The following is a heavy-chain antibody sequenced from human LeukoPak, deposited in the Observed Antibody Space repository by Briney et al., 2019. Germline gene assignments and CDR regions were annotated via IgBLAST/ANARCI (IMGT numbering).Heavy chain of an antibody. Sequence: GGSLRLSCAASGFTFSSYGMHWVRQAPGKALEWVAFIRYDGSNKYYADSVKGRFTISRDNSKNTLYLQMNSLRAEDTAVYYCAKGPDRLRYFDWLSHFSPPFDYWGQGTLVTVSS. J-gene: IGHJ4*02. V-gene: IGHV3-30*02. CDR3: AKGPDRLRYFDWLSHFSPPFDY. CDR1: GFTFSSYG. CDR2: IRYDGSNK. D-gene: IGHD3-9*01.